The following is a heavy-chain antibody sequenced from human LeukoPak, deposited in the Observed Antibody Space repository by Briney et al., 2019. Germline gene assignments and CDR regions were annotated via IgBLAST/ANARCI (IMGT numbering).Heavy chain of an antibody. CDR2: FDPEDGET. CDR1: GYTLTELS. Sequence: ASVKVSCKVSGYTLTELSMHWVRQTPGKGLEWMGGFDPGKGLEWMGRFDPEDGETIYARKFQGRVTMTEDTSTDTAYMELSSLRSEDTAVYFCAVSLTTGGYYGMDVWGQGTTVTVSS. V-gene: IGHV1-24*01. J-gene: IGHJ6*02. CDR3: AVSLTTGGYYGMDV. D-gene: IGHD1-1*01.